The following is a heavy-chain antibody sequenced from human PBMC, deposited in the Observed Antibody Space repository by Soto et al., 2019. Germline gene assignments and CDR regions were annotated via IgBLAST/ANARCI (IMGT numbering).Heavy chain of an antibody. D-gene: IGHD3-9*01. CDR2: INPSGGST. CDR1: GYTFTSYY. J-gene: IGHJ4*02. V-gene: IGHV1-46*01. Sequence: VSVKVSCKASGYTFTSYYMHWVRQAPGQGLEWMGIINPSGGSTSYAQKFQGRVTMTRDTSTSTVYMELSSLRSEDTAVYYCARPYYDILTGYYKNYFDYWGQGTLVTSPQ. CDR3: ARPYYDILTGYYKNYFDY.